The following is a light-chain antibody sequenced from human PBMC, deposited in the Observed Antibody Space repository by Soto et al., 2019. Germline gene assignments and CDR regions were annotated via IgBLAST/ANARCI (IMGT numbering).Light chain of an antibody. CDR1: QSVSSNY. V-gene: IGKV3-20*01. J-gene: IGKJ1*01. Sequence: EIVLTQSPGTLSLSPGERATLSCRASQSVSSNYLAWYQRKPGQAPRLLIYGASSRATDIPNRFSGSGSGTDFTLTTTRLEPEDFAGYFCQQYGGSPPTFGQGTKVEIK. CDR2: GAS. CDR3: QQYGGSPPT.